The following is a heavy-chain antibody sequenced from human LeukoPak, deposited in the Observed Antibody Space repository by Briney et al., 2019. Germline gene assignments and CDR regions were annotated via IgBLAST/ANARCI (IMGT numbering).Heavy chain of an antibody. CDR1: GFTFSSYG. Sequence: PRGSLRLSCAASGFTFSSYGMHWVRQAPGKGLEWVAIISYDGSDKYYADSVKGRFTISRDNSKNTLYLQMNSLRTEDTAVYYCAKDRGSSWYLYYFDDWGQGTLVTVSS. D-gene: IGHD6-13*01. J-gene: IGHJ4*02. V-gene: IGHV3-30*18. CDR3: AKDRGSSWYLYYFDD. CDR2: ISYDGSDK.